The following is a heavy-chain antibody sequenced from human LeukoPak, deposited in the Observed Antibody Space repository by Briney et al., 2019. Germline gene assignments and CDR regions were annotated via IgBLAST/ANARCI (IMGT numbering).Heavy chain of an antibody. J-gene: IGHJ4*02. Sequence: GGSLRLSCAASGFTFSSYSMNWVRQAPGKGLEWVSYISSSSSTIYYADSVKGRFTISRDNAKNSLYLQMNSPRAEDTAVYYCAAHCGGDCYSAFDYWGQGTLDTVSS. CDR3: AAHCGGDCYSAFDY. V-gene: IGHV3-48*01. D-gene: IGHD2-21*01. CDR1: GFTFSSYS. CDR2: ISSSSSTI.